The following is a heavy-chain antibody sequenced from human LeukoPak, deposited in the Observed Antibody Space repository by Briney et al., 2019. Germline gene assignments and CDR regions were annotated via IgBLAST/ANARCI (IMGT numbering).Heavy chain of an antibody. V-gene: IGHV3-21*01. Sequence: GGSLRLSCAASGFTFSSYTMNWVRQAPGKGLEWVSSISSSSSYIYYADSVKGRFTISRDNAKNSLYLQMNSLRAEDTAVYYCARTEIAAAGLFDYWGQGTLVTVSS. CDR3: ARTEIAAAGLFDY. CDR1: GFTFSSYT. CDR2: ISSSSSYI. D-gene: IGHD6-13*01. J-gene: IGHJ4*02.